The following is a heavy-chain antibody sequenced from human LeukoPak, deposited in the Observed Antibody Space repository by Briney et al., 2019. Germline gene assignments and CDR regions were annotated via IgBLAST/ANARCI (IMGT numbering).Heavy chain of an antibody. CDR3: VTGFTTMAVDYFDY. D-gene: IGHD5-18*01. CDR1: GKTLSDLS. Sequence: ASVKGSCKVSGKTLSDLSIHWLRQPPGKGLEWLGGSDPEDGERIYAQTFQGRVTMTEDTSIDTAYMELSSLRSEDTAVYYCVTGFTTMAVDYFDYWGQGTLVTVSP. CDR2: SDPEDGER. V-gene: IGHV1-24*01. J-gene: IGHJ4*02.